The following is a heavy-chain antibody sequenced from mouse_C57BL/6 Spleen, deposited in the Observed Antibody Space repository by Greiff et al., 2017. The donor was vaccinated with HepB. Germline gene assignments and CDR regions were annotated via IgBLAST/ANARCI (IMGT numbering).Heavy chain of an antibody. CDR3: AREGRPSFAY. V-gene: IGHV1-69*01. Sequence: QVQLQQPGAELVMPGASVKLSCKASGYTFTSYWMHWVKQRPGQGLEWIGEIDPSDSYTNYNQKFKGKSTLTVDKSTSTAYMQLSILTSDDSAVYYCAREGRPSFAYWGQGTLVTVSA. CDR1: GYTFTSYW. CDR2: IDPSDSYT. J-gene: IGHJ3*01.